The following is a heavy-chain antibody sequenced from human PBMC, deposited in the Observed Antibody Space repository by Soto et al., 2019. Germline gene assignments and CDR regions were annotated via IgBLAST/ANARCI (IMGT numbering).Heavy chain of an antibody. J-gene: IGHJ4*02. V-gene: IGHV3-53*01. CDR3: TRDGRGLGRLSLFEY. CDR1: GFSVRTNY. Sequence: GGSLRLSCAASGFSVRTNYMSWVRQTPGKGLEWVASIYSGETTYYADSVRGRFTISSDKSKNTLYFQLSSLRIEDTAVYYCTRDGRGLGRLSLFEYWGQGVLVTVSS. CDR2: IYSGETT. D-gene: IGHD2-21*02.